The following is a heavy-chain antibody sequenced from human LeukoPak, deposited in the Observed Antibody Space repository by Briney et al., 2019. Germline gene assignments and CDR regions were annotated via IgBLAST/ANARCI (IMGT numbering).Heavy chain of an antibody. CDR3: GGDSNWEYYFDY. Sequence: GGSLRLSCAASGFTFSDYYMSWIRQAPGKGLEWVSYISSSGSTIYYADSVKGQFTISRDNAKNSLYLQMNSLRAEDTAVYYCGGDSNWEYYFDYWGQGTLVTVSS. CDR1: GFTFSDYY. CDR2: ISSSGSTI. D-gene: IGHD4-11*01. J-gene: IGHJ4*02. V-gene: IGHV3-11*01.